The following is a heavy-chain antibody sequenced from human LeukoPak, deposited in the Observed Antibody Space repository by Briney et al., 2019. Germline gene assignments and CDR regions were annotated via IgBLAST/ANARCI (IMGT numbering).Heavy chain of an antibody. Sequence: GGSLRLSCAASGFTFSSYAMHWVRQAPGMGLEWVAVISYDGSNKYYADSVKGRFTISRDNSKNTLYLQMNSLRAEDTAVYYCARNGAYYDILTGLDYWGQGTLVTVSS. D-gene: IGHD3-9*01. CDR1: GFTFSSYA. J-gene: IGHJ4*02. CDR2: ISYDGSNK. CDR3: ARNGAYYDILTGLDY. V-gene: IGHV3-30*04.